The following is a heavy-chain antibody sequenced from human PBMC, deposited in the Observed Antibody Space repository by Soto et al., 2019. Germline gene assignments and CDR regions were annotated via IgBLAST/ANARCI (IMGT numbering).Heavy chain of an antibody. D-gene: IGHD6-19*01. CDR2: ISSSGSII. J-gene: IGHJ4*02. CDR1: GFTFSSYE. V-gene: IGHV3-48*03. Sequence: EVQLVESVGGLVQPGGSLRLSCEASGFTFSSYEMNWVRQAPGKGLEWVSYISSSGSIIYYADSVKGRFTISRDNAKNSLYLQMNSLRAEDTAVYYCARDSTDKIAVAVTFDYWGQGTLVTVSS. CDR3: ARDSTDKIAVAVTFDY.